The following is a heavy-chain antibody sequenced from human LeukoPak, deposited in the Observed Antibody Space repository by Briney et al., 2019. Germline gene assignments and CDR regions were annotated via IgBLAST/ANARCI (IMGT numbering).Heavy chain of an antibody. CDR3: ARGGASYGLGYFDY. Sequence: PGRSLRLSCAASGFTFSSYWMSWVRQAPGKGLEWVANIKQDGSEKYYVDSVKGRFTISRDNAKNSLYLQMNSLRAEDTAVYYCARGGASYGLGYFDYWGQGTLVTVSS. CDR1: GFTFSSYW. J-gene: IGHJ4*02. CDR2: IKQDGSEK. D-gene: IGHD5-18*01. V-gene: IGHV3-7*01.